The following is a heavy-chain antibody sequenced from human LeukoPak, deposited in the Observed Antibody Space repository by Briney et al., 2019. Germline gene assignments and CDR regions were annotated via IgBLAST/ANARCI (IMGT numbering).Heavy chain of an antibody. Sequence: GASVKVSCKASGYTFTGYYMHWVRQAPGQGLEWMGWINPNSGGTNYAQKFQGRVTMTRDTSISTAYMELSRLRSDDTAVYYYAREGGVGSGSYWFDPWGQGTLVTVSS. D-gene: IGHD3-10*01. J-gene: IGHJ5*02. V-gene: IGHV1-2*02. CDR3: AREGGVGSGSYWFDP. CDR2: INPNSGGT. CDR1: GYTFTGYY.